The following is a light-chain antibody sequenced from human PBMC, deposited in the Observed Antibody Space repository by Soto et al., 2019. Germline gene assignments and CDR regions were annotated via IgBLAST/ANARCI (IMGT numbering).Light chain of an antibody. Sequence: QAVVSQSPSASASLGASVKLTCTLSSGHSNYAIAWHQQQPEKGPRYLMKLHRDGSHSKGDAIPNRFSGSSSGAERYLTISSLQSEEEADYYFQTWGTGIVIFGGGTKLTVL. CDR2: LHRDGSH. V-gene: IGLV4-69*01. CDR3: QTWGTGIVI. CDR1: SGHSNYA. J-gene: IGLJ2*01.